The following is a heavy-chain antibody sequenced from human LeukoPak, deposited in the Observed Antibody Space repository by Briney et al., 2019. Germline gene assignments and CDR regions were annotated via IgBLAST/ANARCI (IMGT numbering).Heavy chain of an antibody. Sequence: ASVKVSCKASGYTFTSYDINWVRQATGQGLEWMGWMNPNSGNTGYAQKFQGRVTITRNTSRSTAYMELSSLRSEDTAVYYCAGGGITMVRGVIRSYYMDVWGKGTTVTVSS. CDR2: MNPNSGNT. J-gene: IGHJ6*03. V-gene: IGHV1-8*03. CDR3: AGGGITMVRGVIRSYYMDV. CDR1: GYTFTSYD. D-gene: IGHD3-10*01.